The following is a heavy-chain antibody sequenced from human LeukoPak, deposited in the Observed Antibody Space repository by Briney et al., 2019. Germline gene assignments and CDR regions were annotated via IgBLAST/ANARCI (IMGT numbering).Heavy chain of an antibody. D-gene: IGHD3-22*01. CDR2: IPYDGSIK. CDR1: GFTFSTYG. V-gene: IGHV3-30*18. Sequence: GGSLRLSCAASGFTFSTYGMHWVRQAPGKGLEWVAVIPYDGSIKYYADSVKGRFTVSRDNSKNTLYLQMNSLRAEDTAVYYCAKDLKPSYYESGAQFDYWGQGTLVTVSS. J-gene: IGHJ4*02. CDR3: AKDLKPSYYESGAQFDY.